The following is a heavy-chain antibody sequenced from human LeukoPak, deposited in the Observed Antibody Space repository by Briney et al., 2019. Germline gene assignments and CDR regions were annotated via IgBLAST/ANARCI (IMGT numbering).Heavy chain of an antibody. CDR1: GGTFSSYA. D-gene: IGHD6-6*01. CDR2: IIPIFGTA. CDR3: GRDRIAARIIV. Sequence: ASVKVSCKASGGTFSSYAISWVRQAPGQGLEWMGRIIPIFGTANYAQKFQGRVTITTDESTSTAYMELSTLRSVDTAVYYFGRDRIAARIIVWGQGTLVTVSS. V-gene: IGHV1-69*05. J-gene: IGHJ4*02.